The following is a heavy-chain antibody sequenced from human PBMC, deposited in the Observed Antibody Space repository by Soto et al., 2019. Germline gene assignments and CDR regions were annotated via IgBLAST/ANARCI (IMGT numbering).Heavy chain of an antibody. V-gene: IGHV1-8*01. CDR2: INPNSGNI. CDR1: GDTFTTYD. D-gene: IGHD3-10*01. CDR3: ARGRASGSYYLLDY. J-gene: IGHJ4*01. Sequence: GASVNVSCKASGDTFTTYDINWVRQATGHGLELMGWINPNSGNIGYAQRFQGRVTMTRXXXXXXAXMXVNSLRSDDTAVYYCARGRASGSYYLLDYWG.